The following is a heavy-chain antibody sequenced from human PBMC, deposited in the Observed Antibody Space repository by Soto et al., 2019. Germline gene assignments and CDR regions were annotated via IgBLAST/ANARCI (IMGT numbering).Heavy chain of an antibody. Sequence: SETLSLTCGVYDGSFRCYYWSWIRQPPEKGLEWSGEINHSESTNQNTSLKSRVSISVDRSKNQFSLRLRSVTAADTAVYYCARGISVMAAFAGDAPDKYFFDSWSLGTMVTVSS. V-gene: IGHV4-34*01. D-gene: IGHD6-25*01. CDR1: DGSFRCYY. CDR2: INHSEST. CDR3: ARGISVMAAFAGDAPDKYFFDS. J-gene: IGHJ4*02.